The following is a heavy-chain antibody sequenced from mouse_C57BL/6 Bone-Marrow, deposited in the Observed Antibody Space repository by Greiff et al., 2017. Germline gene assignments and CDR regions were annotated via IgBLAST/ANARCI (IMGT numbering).Heavy chain of an antibody. V-gene: IGHV1-82*01. CDR1: GYAFSSSW. CDR3: ARRGAVVATDYYAMDY. Sequence: QVQLKQSGPELVKPGASVKISCKASGYAFSSSWMNWVKQRPGKGLEWIGRIYPGDGDTNYNGKFKGKATLTADKSSSTAYMQLSSLTSEDSAVYFCARRGAVVATDYYAMDYWGQGTSVTVSS. J-gene: IGHJ4*01. D-gene: IGHD1-1*01. CDR2: IYPGDGDT.